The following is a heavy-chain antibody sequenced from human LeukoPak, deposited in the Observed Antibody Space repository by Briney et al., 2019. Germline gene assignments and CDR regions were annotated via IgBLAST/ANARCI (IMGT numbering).Heavy chain of an antibody. CDR2: ISAYNGNT. CDR1: GYTFTSYG. Sequence: ASVKVSCKASGYTFTSYGISWVRQAPGQGLEGMGWISAYNGNTNYAQKLQGRVTMTTDTSTSTAYMELRSLRSDDTAVYYCARVPAATTPLYYYYGMDVWGQGTTVTVSS. CDR3: ARVPAATTPLYYYYGMDV. V-gene: IGHV1-18*01. D-gene: IGHD2-2*01. J-gene: IGHJ6*02.